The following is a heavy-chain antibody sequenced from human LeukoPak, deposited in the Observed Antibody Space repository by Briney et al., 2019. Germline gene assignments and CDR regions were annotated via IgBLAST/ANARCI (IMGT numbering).Heavy chain of an antibody. J-gene: IGHJ4*02. V-gene: IGHV1-2*02. CDR3: AREDSSGYDY. CDR1: GYTFTVYY. Sequence: EASVKVSFKASGYTFTVYYMHWVRQAPGQGGEWMGWINPKSGGTNYTQNFQGRVTMTRDTSISTAYMEVSRLRSDDTAVYYCAREDSSGYDYWGQGTLVTVSS. CDR2: INPKSGGT. D-gene: IGHD3-22*01.